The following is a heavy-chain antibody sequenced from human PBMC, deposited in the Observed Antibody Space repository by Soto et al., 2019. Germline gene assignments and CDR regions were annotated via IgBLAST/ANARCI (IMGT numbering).Heavy chain of an antibody. CDR1: GFTFSDHY. J-gene: IGHJ4*02. V-gene: IGHV3-11*03. D-gene: IGHD5-12*01. CDR3: ARGDVDTVAQAGY. Sequence: QVQLLESGGGLVKPGGSLRLSCTASGFTFSDHYMSWIRQAPGKGLEWVSYISSSGDYRNYADSVKDRFTISRDNTKHSLYLQMNSLRAEDTAVYYCARGDVDTVAQAGYWGQGTLVTVSS. CDR2: ISSSGDYR.